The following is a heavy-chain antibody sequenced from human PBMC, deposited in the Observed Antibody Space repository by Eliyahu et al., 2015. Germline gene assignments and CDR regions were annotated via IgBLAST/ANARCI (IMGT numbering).Heavy chain of an antibody. D-gene: IGHD5-12*01. J-gene: IGHJ4*02. CDR3: ASRRGYYDY. CDR2: XNHSGST. V-gene: IGHV4-34*01. Sequence: QVQLQQWGAGLLKPSETLSLTXAVXGGSFXGXYWSWIRQPPGKGLEWIGEXNHSGSTNYNPSLKSRVTISVDTSKNQFSLKLSSVTAADTAVYYCASRRGYYDYWGQGTLVTVSS. CDR1: GGSFXGXY.